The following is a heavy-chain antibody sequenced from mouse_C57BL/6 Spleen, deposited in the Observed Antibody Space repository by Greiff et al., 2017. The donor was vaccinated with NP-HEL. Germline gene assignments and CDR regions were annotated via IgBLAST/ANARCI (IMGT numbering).Heavy chain of an antibody. D-gene: IGHD1-3*01. CDR2: FHPYNDDT. Sequence: QVHVKQSGAELVKPGASVKMSCKASGYTFTTYPIEWMKQNHGKSLEWIGNFHPYNDDTKYNEKFKGKATLTVEKSSSTFYLELSRLTSDDSAVYYCARGCRRSSPFAYWGQGTLVTVSA. J-gene: IGHJ3*01. CDR3: ARGCRRSSPFAY. CDR1: GYTFTTYP. V-gene: IGHV1-47*01.